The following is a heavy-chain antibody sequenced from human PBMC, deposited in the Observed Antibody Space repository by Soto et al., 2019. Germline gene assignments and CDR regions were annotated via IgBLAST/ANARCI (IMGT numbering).Heavy chain of an antibody. Sequence: ASVKVSCKASGYTFTSYGISWVRQAPGQGLEWMGWINAYNGNKKYAQKLQGRVTMTTDTSTSTAYMELRSLRSDDTAVYYCARESRYCSGGSCYFLPGIDYWG. CDR1: GYTFTSYG. CDR3: ARESRYCSGGSCYFLPGIDY. D-gene: IGHD2-15*01. CDR2: INAYNGNK. V-gene: IGHV1-18*01. J-gene: IGHJ4*01.